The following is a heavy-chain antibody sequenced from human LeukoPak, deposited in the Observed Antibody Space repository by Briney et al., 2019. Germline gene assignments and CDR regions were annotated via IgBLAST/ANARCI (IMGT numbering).Heavy chain of an antibody. CDR1: GDSFYSYF. CDR3: ARAYYYGSGSYGLDY. J-gene: IGHJ4*02. CDR2: IYTSGST. D-gene: IGHD3-10*01. Sequence: SETLSLTCTVSGDSFYSYFWSWIRQPAGKGLEWIGRIYTSGSTNYNPSLKSRVTISVDTSKNQFSLKLTSVTAADTAVYYCARAYYYGSGSYGLDYWGQGTLVTVSS. V-gene: IGHV4-4*07.